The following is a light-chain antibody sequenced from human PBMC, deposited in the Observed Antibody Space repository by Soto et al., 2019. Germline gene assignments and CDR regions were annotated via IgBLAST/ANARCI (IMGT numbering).Light chain of an antibody. J-gene: IGKJ2*01. CDR2: GAS. V-gene: IGKV3D-15*01. CDR1: QSVSSN. CDR3: QQYSNWPRGT. Sequence: EIVMTQSPATLSVSPGERATLSCRASQSVSSNLAWYQQKPDQAPRLLIYGASTRATGIPARFSGSGSGTEFSLTISSLQSEDFAVYYCQQYSNWPRGTFGQGTKLEIK.